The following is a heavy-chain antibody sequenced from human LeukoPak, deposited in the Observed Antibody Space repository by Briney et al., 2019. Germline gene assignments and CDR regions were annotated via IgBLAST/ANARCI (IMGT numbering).Heavy chain of an antibody. Sequence: PGGSLRLSCAASGFTVSSNYMTWVRQAPGKGLEWVSVIYSGGSTYYADSVKGRFTISRDNSKNTLYLQMNSLRAEDTAVYYCARRGLTNEDTYCNSTGCYIASGDWFDPWGQGTLVTVSS. V-gene: IGHV3-53*01. CDR1: GFTVSSNY. J-gene: IGHJ5*02. CDR2: IYSGGST. D-gene: IGHD2-2*02. CDR3: ARRGLTNEDTYCNSTGCYIASGDWFDP.